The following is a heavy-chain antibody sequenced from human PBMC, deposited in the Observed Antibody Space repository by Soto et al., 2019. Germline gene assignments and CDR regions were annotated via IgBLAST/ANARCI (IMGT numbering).Heavy chain of an antibody. CDR2: ISYDGSNK. V-gene: IGHV3-30-3*01. Sequence: RLSCAASGFTFSSYAMHWVRQAPGKGLEWVAVISYDGSNKYYADSVKGRFTISRDNSKNTLYLQMNSLRAEDTAVYYCAREQGGYGDLHFDYWGQGTLVTVSS. CDR3: AREQGGYGDLHFDY. CDR1: GFTFSSYA. J-gene: IGHJ4*02. D-gene: IGHD4-17*01.